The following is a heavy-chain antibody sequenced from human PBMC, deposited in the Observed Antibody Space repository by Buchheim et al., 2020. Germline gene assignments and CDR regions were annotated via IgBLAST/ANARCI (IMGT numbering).Heavy chain of an antibody. CDR1: GFTFSSYA. J-gene: IGHJ4*02. D-gene: IGHD3-22*01. CDR2: ISGSGGST. CDR3: AKDDSSGYYYGTYFDY. Sequence: EVQLLESGGGLVQPGGSLRLSCAASGFTFSSYAMSWVRQAPGKGLEWVSAISGSGGSTYYADSVKGRFTISSDSSTNTLYLQMNSLRAEDTAVYYCAKDDSSGYYYGTYFDYWGQGTL. V-gene: IGHV3-23*01.